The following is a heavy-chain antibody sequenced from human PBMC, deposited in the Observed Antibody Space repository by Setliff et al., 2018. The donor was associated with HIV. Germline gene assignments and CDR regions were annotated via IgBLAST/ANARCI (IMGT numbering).Heavy chain of an antibody. D-gene: IGHD1-26*01. Sequence: GGSLRRSCAASGFTFMNYAMSWVRQAPGKGLAWVSTISGSGGNTYYADSVKGRFTISRDNSNNMLFLQMNSLKTEDTAVYYCTTDHGEWELRSTQAHRSQTIDYWGQGTLVTVSS. CDR1: GFTFMNYA. CDR2: ISGSGGNT. V-gene: IGHV3-23*01. J-gene: IGHJ4*02. CDR3: TTDHGEWELRSTQAHRSQTIDY.